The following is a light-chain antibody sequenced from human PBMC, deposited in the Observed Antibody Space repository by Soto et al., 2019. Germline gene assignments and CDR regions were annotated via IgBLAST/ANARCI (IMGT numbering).Light chain of an antibody. CDR1: QSISPW. V-gene: IGKV1-5*03. CDR3: QHYKIYHVT. Sequence: DIQMTQSPSTLSASIGDRVTITCRASQSISPWLAWYQQKPGKSPKLLIYKVSNLESGVPSRFSGSGSRTEFTLTISSLQPDDFATYYCQHYKIYHVTFGGGTKVDIK. CDR2: KVS. J-gene: IGKJ4*01.